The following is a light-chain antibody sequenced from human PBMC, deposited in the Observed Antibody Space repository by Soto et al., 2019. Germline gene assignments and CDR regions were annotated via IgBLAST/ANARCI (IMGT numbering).Light chain of an antibody. Sequence: QSVLTQPDSVSGSPGQSITISCTGTSSDVGGYNYVSWYQQHPGKAPKLIIYDVSNRPSGVSNRFSGSKSGNTASLTISGLQAEDEADYYCSSYTSSSTLVVFGGGTKLTVL. CDR1: SSDVGGYNY. J-gene: IGLJ2*01. CDR2: DVS. CDR3: SSYTSSSTLVV. V-gene: IGLV2-14*01.